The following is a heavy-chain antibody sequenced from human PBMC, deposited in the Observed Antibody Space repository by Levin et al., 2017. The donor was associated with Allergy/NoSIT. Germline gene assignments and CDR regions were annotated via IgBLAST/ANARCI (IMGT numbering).Heavy chain of an antibody. CDR3: TTDQARTPH. Sequence: PGESLKISCAASGFTFSNFWMTWVRQAPGKGLEWVGRIKSKTDGGTTDYAAPVKGRFTISRDDSKNTLSLQMNSLKTEDTAVYYCTTDQARTPHWGQGTLVTVSS. V-gene: IGHV3-15*01. J-gene: IGHJ1*01. CDR1: GFTFSNFW. D-gene: IGHD2-15*01. CDR2: IKSKTDGGTT.